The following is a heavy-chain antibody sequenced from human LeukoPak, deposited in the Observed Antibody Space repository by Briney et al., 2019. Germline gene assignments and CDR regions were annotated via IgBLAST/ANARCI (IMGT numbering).Heavy chain of an antibody. V-gene: IGHV1-69*05. D-gene: IGHD4-11*01. CDR2: IIPIFGTA. CDR3: ARVVLGTVTTSAPLPYNGFDP. Sequence: ASVKVSSKASGGTFSSYAISWVREAPGHGLEWMGGIIPIFGTANYAQKFQGRVTITTDESTSTAYMKLSSLRSEDTAVYYCARVVLGTVTTSAPLPYNGFDPWGQGTLVTVAS. CDR1: GGTFSSYA. J-gene: IGHJ5*02.